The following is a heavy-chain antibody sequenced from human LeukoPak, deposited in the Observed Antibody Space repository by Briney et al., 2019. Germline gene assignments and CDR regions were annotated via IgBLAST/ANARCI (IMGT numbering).Heavy chain of an antibody. CDR2: ISTYNGDT. D-gene: IGHD3/OR15-3a*01. CDR1: GYTFTSYG. V-gene: IGHV1-18*01. J-gene: IGHJ3*02. CDR3: ATPGPDWGDAFDI. Sequence: ASVKVSCKGSGYTFTSYGISWVRQAPGQGLEWMGWISTYNGDTNYAQKFQGRVTMTEDTSTDTAYMELSSLRSEDTAVYYCATPGPDWGDAFDIWGQGTMVTVSS.